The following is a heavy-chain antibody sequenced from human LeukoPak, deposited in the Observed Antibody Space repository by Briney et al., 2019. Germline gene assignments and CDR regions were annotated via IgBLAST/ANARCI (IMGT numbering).Heavy chain of an antibody. D-gene: IGHD6-19*01. J-gene: IGHJ5*02. V-gene: IGHV3-11*06. Sequence: GGSLRLSCAASGFTFSDYYMSWIRQAPGKGLEWVSYISSSSSYTNYADSVKGRFTISRDNAKNSLYLQMNSLRAEDTAVYYCARDRAYSSGWYFWFDPWGQGTLVTVSS. CDR2: ISSSSSYT. CDR1: GFTFSDYY. CDR3: ARDRAYSSGWYFWFDP.